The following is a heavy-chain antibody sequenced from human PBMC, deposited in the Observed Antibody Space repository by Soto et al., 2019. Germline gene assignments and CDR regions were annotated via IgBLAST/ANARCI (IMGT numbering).Heavy chain of an antibody. J-gene: IGHJ4*02. CDR1: GFTFSSYA. Sequence: GGSLRLFCSASGFTFSSYAMHWVRQAPGKGLEYVSAISSNGGSTYYADSVKGRFTISRDNSKNTLYLQMSSLRAEDTAVYYCVKSPQLGSFDYWGQGTLVTVSS. V-gene: IGHV3-64D*06. CDR2: ISSNGGST. CDR3: VKSPQLGSFDY. D-gene: IGHD1-1*01.